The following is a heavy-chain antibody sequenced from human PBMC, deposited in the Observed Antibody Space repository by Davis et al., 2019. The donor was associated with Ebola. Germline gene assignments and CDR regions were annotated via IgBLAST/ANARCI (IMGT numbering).Heavy chain of an antibody. D-gene: IGHD2-2*02. Sequence: ASVKVSCKASGYTFTGYYMHWVRQAPGQGLEWMGWINPNSGGTNYAQKFQGWVTMTRDTSISTAYMELSRLRSDDTAVYYCARDQYCSSTSCYIGGMDVWGQGTTVTVSS. V-gene: IGHV1-2*04. CDR3: ARDQYCSSTSCYIGGMDV. CDR2: INPNSGGT. CDR1: GYTFTGYY. J-gene: IGHJ6*02.